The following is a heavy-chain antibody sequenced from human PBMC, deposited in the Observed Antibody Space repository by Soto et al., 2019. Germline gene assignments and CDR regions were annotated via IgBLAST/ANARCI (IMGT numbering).Heavy chain of an antibody. J-gene: IGHJ4*02. D-gene: IGHD3-3*02. CDR3: ARESFSASPNFFDY. V-gene: IGHV3-48*03. CDR2: ISLSGSTI. CDR1: GFAFSNYE. Sequence: PGGSLRLSCAASGFAFSNYEMNRVRQAPGKGLEWVSYISLSGSTIYYADSVKGRFTISRDDAKNSLYLRMNSLRADDTAVYYCARESFSASPNFFDYWGQGTLVTVSS.